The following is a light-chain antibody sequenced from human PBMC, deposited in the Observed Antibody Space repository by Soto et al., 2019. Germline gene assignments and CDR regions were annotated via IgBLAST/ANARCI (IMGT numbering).Light chain of an antibody. Sequence: QSVLTQPPSASGTPGQGVTISCSGSSSNIGTNYVYWYQQLPGTAPKLLIYSNNQRPSGIPARFSGSKSGTSASLAISGLRSEDEADYYCAAWDNSLSAGVFGGGTKVTVL. J-gene: IGLJ3*02. V-gene: IGLV1-47*02. CDR1: SSNIGTNY. CDR2: SNN. CDR3: AAWDNSLSAGV.